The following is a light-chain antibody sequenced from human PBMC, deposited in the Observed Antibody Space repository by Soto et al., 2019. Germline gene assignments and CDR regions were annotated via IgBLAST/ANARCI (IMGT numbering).Light chain of an antibody. J-gene: IGLJ1*01. V-gene: IGLV2-8*01. CDR2: DVT. CDR3: SSYTDRKNLV. CDR1: SSDIGGYNS. Sequence: QSVLTQSPSASGSPGQSVTISCTGTSSDIGGYNSVSWYQQHPGKAPKVMVYDVTKRPPGVPDRFSGSKSGNTASLPVSALQAEDEADYYCSSYTDRKNLVFGTGTKATVL.